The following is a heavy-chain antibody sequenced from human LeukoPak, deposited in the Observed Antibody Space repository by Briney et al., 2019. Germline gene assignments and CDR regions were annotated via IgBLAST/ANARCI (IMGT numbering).Heavy chain of an antibody. CDR2: IYTSGST. V-gene: IGHV4-61*02. CDR1: GGSISSGSYY. CDR3: ARGVYCTNGVCYYYYYMDV. J-gene: IGHJ6*03. Sequence: PSQTLSLTCTVSGGSISSGSYYWSWIRQPAGKGLERIGRIYTSGSTNYNPSLKSRVTISVDTSKNQFSLKLSSVTAADTAVYYCARGVYCTNGVCYYYYYMDVWGKGTTVTVSS. D-gene: IGHD2-8*01.